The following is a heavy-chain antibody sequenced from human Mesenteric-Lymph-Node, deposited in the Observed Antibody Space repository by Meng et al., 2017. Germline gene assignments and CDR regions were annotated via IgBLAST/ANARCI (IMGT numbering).Heavy chain of an antibody. CDR1: GYTFTSYY. D-gene: IGHD6-13*01. CDR3: ARDLTVAAAGTDY. J-gene: IGHJ4*02. CDR2: VSAYDGYI. Sequence: ASVKVSCKASGYTFTSYYLHWVRQAPGQGLEWMGWVSAYDGYIQYAENFQGRVTMTTDTSTNTAYMELRSLRSDDTAVYYCARDLTVAAAGTDYWGQGTLVTVSS. V-gene: IGHV1-18*04.